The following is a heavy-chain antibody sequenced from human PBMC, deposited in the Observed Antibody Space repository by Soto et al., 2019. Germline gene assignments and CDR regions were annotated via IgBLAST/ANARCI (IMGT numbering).Heavy chain of an antibody. CDR2: IKSKTDGGTT. Sequence: GGSLRLSCAASGFTFSNAWMNWVRQAPGKGLEWVGRIKSKTDGGTTDYAAPVKGRFTISRDDSKKTLYLQMNSLKTEDTAVYYCTTSSNYYGSGSYYNYYYYYYGMDVWGQGTTVTVSS. J-gene: IGHJ6*02. CDR1: GFTFSNAW. V-gene: IGHV3-15*07. CDR3: TTSSNYYGSGSYYNYYYYYYGMDV. D-gene: IGHD3-10*01.